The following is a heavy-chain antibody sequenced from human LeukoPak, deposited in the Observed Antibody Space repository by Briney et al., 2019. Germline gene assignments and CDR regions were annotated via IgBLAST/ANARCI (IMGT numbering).Heavy chain of an antibody. CDR1: GGSISSYY. CDR3: ARSAFLVTAPGLYYFDY. Sequence: SETLSLTCTVSGGSISSYYWSWIRQPAGKGLEGMGQIYNSGSTNYNPSLKGRVTMSVATSKNQFSLHLSSVTAADTAVYYCARSAFLVTAPGLYYFDYWGQGTLVAVSS. D-gene: IGHD6-13*01. V-gene: IGHV4-4*07. CDR2: IYNSGST. J-gene: IGHJ4*02.